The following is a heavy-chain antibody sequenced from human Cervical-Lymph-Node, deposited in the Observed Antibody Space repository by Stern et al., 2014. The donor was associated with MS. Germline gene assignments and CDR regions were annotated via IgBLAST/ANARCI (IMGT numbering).Heavy chain of an antibody. Sequence: EVQLEESGAEVKKPGESLKISCKGFGYTFTTYWIGWVRQMPGKGLEWMGIIHPGDSDTSYSPSFQGQVTISADKSISTAYLQWSSLKASDTAMYYCARRGAYYYDSSGYDLTLDYWGQGTLVTVSS. CDR3: ARRGAYYYDSSGYDLTLDY. CDR1: GYTFTTYW. CDR2: IHPGDSDT. V-gene: IGHV5-51*01. D-gene: IGHD3-22*01. J-gene: IGHJ4*02.